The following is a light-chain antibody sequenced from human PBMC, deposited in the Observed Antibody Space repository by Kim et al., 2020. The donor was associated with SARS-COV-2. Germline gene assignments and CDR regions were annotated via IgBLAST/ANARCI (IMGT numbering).Light chain of an antibody. V-gene: IGLV3-1*01. Sequence: SYELTQPPSVSVSPGQTVSITCSGDKLGDKYACWYQQKPGQSPVLVIYQDRKRPSGIPERFSGSNSGNTATLTISGTQAMDEADYYCQAWDSSTGGVFGGGTQLTVL. J-gene: IGLJ2*01. CDR2: QDR. CDR1: KLGDKY. CDR3: QAWDSSTGGV.